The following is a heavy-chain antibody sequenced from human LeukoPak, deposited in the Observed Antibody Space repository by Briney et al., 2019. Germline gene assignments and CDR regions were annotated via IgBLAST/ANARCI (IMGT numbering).Heavy chain of an antibody. CDR3: AAPPRAGARPPYDY. CDR2: ISGSGGST. J-gene: IGHJ4*01. CDR1: GFTFSSYA. D-gene: IGHD6-6*01. Sequence: GGSLRLSCAASGFTFSSYAMSWVRQAPGKGLEWVSAISGSGGSTYYADSVKGRFTISRDNSKNTLYLQMNILRAEDTAIYYCAAPPRAGARPPYDYWGHGAQVTVSS. V-gene: IGHV3-23*01.